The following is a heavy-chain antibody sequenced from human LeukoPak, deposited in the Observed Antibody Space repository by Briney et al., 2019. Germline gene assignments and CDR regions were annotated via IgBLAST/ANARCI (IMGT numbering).Heavy chain of an antibody. Sequence: SETLSLTCAVSGYSISSGYYWGWIRQPPGKGLEWIGSIYHSGSTYYNPSLKSRVTISVDTSKNQFSLKLSSVTAADTAVYYCASQTGVQAAVYWGQGTLVTVS. CDR3: ASQTGVQAAVY. D-gene: IGHD1-1*01. CDR1: GYSISSGYY. J-gene: IGHJ4*02. V-gene: IGHV4-38-2*01. CDR2: IYHSGST.